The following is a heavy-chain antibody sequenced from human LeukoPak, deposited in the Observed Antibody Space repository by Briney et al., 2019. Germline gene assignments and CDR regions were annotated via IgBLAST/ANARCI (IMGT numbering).Heavy chain of an antibody. Sequence: GASVKVSCKASGYTFTGYYMHWVRQAPGQGLEWVGLVNPNNDDTKYAQKFQGRVTMTRDTSVNTAFMELSRLRSDDTAVYYCARDSRVTNGDYWGQGTLVTVSS. J-gene: IGHJ4*02. D-gene: IGHD3-10*01. CDR3: ARDSRVTNGDY. CDR1: GYTFTGYY. V-gene: IGHV1-2*02. CDR2: VNPNNDDT.